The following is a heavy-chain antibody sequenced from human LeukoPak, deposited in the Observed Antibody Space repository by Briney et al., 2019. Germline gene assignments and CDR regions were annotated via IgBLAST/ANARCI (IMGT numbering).Heavy chain of an antibody. J-gene: IGHJ6*03. V-gene: IGHV4-61*01. Sequence: SETLSLTCTVSGGSISSSSYYWNWIRQPPGKGLEWIGFVYYTGSTNYNPSLKSRVTMSVDTSNNQFSLRLSSVTGADTAVYYCARAHSSTTYYFYYLDVWGKGTTVTVSS. CDR2: VYYTGST. CDR3: ARAHSSTTYYFYYLDV. D-gene: IGHD2-2*01. CDR1: GGSISSSSYY.